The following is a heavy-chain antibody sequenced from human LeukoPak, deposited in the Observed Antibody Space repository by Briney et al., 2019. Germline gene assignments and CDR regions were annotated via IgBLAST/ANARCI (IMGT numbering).Heavy chain of an antibody. V-gene: IGHV4-4*07. Sequence: PSETLSLTCTVSGGSISSYYWSWLRQPAGQGLEWIGRIYTSGSTNYNPSLKSRVTMSVDTSKNQFSLQRSSVTAADTAVYYCAYYDFWSGYFNWGQGTLVTVSS. CDR3: AYYDFWSGYFN. CDR2: IYTSGST. CDR1: GGSISSYY. D-gene: IGHD3-3*01. J-gene: IGHJ4*02.